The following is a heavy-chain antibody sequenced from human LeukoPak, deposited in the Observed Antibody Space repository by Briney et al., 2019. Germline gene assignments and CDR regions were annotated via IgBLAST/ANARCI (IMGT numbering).Heavy chain of an antibody. J-gene: IGHJ4*02. CDR1: GFTFSSYA. CDR3: AKDSGGYSAYIDY. V-gene: IGHV3-23*01. CDR2: TGTSGDST. D-gene: IGHD3-22*01. Sequence: GGSLRLSCAASGFTFSSYAMDWVRQAPGNGLEWVSSTGTSGDSTYYANSVEGRFTISRDNSKNTLYLQMNNLRAEDTAVYYCAKDSGGYSAYIDYWGQGTLVTVSS.